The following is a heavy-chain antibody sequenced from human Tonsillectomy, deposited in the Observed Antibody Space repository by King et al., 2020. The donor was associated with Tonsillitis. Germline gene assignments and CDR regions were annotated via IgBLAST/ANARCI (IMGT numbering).Heavy chain of an antibody. CDR1: GFTFSSYA. V-gene: IGHV3-30*04. D-gene: IGHD3-22*01. Sequence: VQLVESGGGVVQPGRSLRLSCAASGFTFSSYAMHWVRQAPGKGLEWVAVISSDGSNTYYADSVKGRFTISRDNSKNTLYLQMNSLRAEDTAVYYCARGGYYDSSGYSTAHYYGMDVWGQGTTVTVSS. CDR2: ISSDGSNT. CDR3: ARGGYYDSSGYSTAHYYGMDV. J-gene: IGHJ6*02.